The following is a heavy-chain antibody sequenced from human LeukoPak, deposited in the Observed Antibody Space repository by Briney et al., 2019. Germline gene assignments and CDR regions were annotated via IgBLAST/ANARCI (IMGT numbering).Heavy chain of an antibody. CDR1: GYTFSSYD. J-gene: IGHJ1*01. D-gene: IGHD6-19*01. V-gene: IGHV1-8*01. CDR3: ARRVGSGWPVQH. Sequence: GASVKVSCKASGYTFSSYDINWVRQGTGQGLEWMGWMNPNSGNTGCAQKFQGRLNMTRNTSIDTAYMELSSLRSDDTAVYYCARRVGSGWPVQHWGQGTLVTVSS. CDR2: MNPNSGNT.